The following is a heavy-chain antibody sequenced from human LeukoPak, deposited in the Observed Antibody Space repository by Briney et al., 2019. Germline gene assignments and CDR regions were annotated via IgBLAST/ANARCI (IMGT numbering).Heavy chain of an antibody. J-gene: IGHJ4*02. V-gene: IGHV1-69*01. Sequence: ASVKVSCKASGGTFSSYAISWVRQAPGQGLEWMGGIIPIFGTANYAQKFQGRVTITAVESTSTAYMELSSLRSEDTAAYYCATATRYFDWLLPLDYWGQGTLVTVSS. D-gene: IGHD3-9*01. CDR2: IIPIFGTA. CDR1: GGTFSSYA. CDR3: ATATRYFDWLLPLDY.